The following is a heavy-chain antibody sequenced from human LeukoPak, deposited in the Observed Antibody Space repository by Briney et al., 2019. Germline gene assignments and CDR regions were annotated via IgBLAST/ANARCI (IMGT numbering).Heavy chain of an antibody. D-gene: IGHD5-24*01. J-gene: IGHJ4*02. CDR1: GGSISSRPYD. Sequence: ASETLSLTCTVSGGSISSRPYDWGWIRQPPGKGLEYIGSISSSGSTYYNPSLQSRVTISVDASKNQFSLNLGSVTAAETAVYYCARHLSQGDGNKRGFDCWGQGTLVTVSS. CDR3: ARHLSQGDGNKRGFDC. V-gene: IGHV4-39*01. CDR2: ISSSGST.